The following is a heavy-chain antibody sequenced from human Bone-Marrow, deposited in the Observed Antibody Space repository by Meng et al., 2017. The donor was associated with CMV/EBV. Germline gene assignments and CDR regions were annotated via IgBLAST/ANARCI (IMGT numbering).Heavy chain of an antibody. CDR1: GESFSGYY. J-gene: IGHJ4*02. Sequence: PETLSLTCAVYGESFSGYYWSWIRQFPGKGLEWIGEINDSGNTNCNPSLKSRVTISVDTSKNQFSLKLSSVTAADTAVYYCARVGSGYDFYFDYWGQGTLVTVSS. CDR3: ARVGSGYDFYFDY. CDR2: INDSGNT. D-gene: IGHD5-12*01. V-gene: IGHV4-34*01.